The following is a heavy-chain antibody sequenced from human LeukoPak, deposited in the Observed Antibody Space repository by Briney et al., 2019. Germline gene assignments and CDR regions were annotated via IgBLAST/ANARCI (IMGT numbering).Heavy chain of an antibody. CDR1: GGSISSSSYY. J-gene: IGHJ4*02. CDR2: ILYSGST. CDR3: ATSYYYDSSGYRILDY. D-gene: IGHD3-22*01. V-gene: IGHV4-39*01. Sequence: PSETLSLTCTVSGGSISSSSYYWGWIRQPPGKGLEWIGNILYSGSTYYNPSLKSRVTLSVDTSKNQFSLKLSSVTAADTAVYYCATSYYYDSSGYRILDYWGQGTLVTVSS.